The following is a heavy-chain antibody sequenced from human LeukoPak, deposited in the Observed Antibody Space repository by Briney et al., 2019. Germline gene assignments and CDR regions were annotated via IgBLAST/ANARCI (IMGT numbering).Heavy chain of an antibody. CDR3: ASGYNSQYFDY. Sequence: SETLSLTCTVSGGSVSSGSYYWSWIRQPPGKGLEWIGYIYYSGSTNYNPSLKSRVTISVDTSKNQFSLKLSSVTAADTAVYYCASGYNSQYFDYWGQGTLVTVPS. CDR1: GGSVSSGSYY. V-gene: IGHV4-61*01. D-gene: IGHD1-14*01. J-gene: IGHJ4*02. CDR2: IYYSGST.